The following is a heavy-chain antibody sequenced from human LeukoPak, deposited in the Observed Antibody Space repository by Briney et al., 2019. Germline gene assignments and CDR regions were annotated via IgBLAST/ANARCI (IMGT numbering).Heavy chain of an antibody. J-gene: IGHJ4*02. D-gene: IGHD3-22*01. Sequence: ASVKVSCKASGYTFTSYDINWVRQATGQGLEWMGIINPSGGSTIYAQQFQGRVTMTRDMSTSTVYMELSSLRSEDTAVYYCARVNSYDSSGYHDLDYRGQGTLVTVSS. V-gene: IGHV1-46*01. CDR2: INPSGGST. CDR3: ARVNSYDSSGYHDLDY. CDR1: GYTFTSYD.